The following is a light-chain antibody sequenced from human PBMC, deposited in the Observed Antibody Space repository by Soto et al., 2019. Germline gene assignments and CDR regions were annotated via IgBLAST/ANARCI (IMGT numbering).Light chain of an antibody. J-gene: IGKJ4*01. CDR1: QNINSY. V-gene: IGKV1-39*01. CDR2: AAS. CDR3: QQSYSTPIT. Sequence: DIQMTQSPSSLSASVGDRVTITCRASQNINSYLNWYQQKPGKAPKVLIYAASSLQSGVPSRFSGSGSGTDFTLTISSLQPEDFAIYSCQQSYSTPITFGGGTKVEIE.